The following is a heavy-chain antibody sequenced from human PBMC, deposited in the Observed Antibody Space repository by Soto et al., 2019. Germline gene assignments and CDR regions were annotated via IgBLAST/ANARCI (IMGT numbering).Heavy chain of an antibody. CDR1: GFTFSSYA. CDR3: TRLSTGVAAIDY. Sequence: GGSLRLSCAASGFTFSSYAMSWVRQAPGKGLQWVSGISTNGGVTYYADSVKGRFTISRDNSKNTLYLQLNTLRAEDTAVYYCTRLSTGVAAIDYWGKG. CDR2: ISTNGGVT. J-gene: IGHJ4*02. D-gene: IGHD5-18*01. V-gene: IGHV3-23*01.